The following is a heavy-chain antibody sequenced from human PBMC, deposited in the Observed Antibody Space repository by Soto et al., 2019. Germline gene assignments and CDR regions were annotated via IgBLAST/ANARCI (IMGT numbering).Heavy chain of an antibody. CDR1: GGSFSGYY. CDR3: ARGTPWAQLLTSWFDT. Sequence: SETLSLTCAVYGGSFSGYYWSWIRQPPGKGLEWIGEINHSGSTNYNPSLKSRVTISVDTSKNQFSLKLSSVTAADTAVYYCARGTPWAQLLTSWFDTWGQGTLVTVSS. CDR2: INHSGST. J-gene: IGHJ5*02. D-gene: IGHD2-2*01. V-gene: IGHV4-34*01.